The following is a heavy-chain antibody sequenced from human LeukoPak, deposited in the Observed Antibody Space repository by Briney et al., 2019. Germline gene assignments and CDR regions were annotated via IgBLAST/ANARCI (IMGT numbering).Heavy chain of an antibody. CDR3: ARADYYGSGKFDP. CDR2: ISYDGSNK. Sequence: GGSLRLSCAASGFTFSSYAMHWVRQAPGKGLEWVAVISYDGSNKYYADSVKGRFTISRDNSKNTLYLQMNSLRAEDTAAYYCARADYYGSGKFDPWGQGTLVTVSS. D-gene: IGHD3-10*01. V-gene: IGHV3-30-3*01. CDR1: GFTFSSYA. J-gene: IGHJ5*02.